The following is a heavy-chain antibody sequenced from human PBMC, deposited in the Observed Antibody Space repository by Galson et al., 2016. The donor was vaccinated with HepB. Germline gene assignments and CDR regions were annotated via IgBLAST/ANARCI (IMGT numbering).Heavy chain of an antibody. CDR3: AKDWRSSWTTQYFQH. D-gene: IGHD6-13*01. CDR1: GFTFSSYA. V-gene: IGHV3-23*01. J-gene: IGHJ1*01. Sequence: SLRLSCATSGFTFSSYAMSWVRQAPGKGLEWVPVLSDGGSDTYYADSVKGRFTISRDISRNTLYLQMNSLRAEDTAVYYCAKDWRSSWTTQYFQHWGQGTLVTVSS. CDR2: LSDGGSDT.